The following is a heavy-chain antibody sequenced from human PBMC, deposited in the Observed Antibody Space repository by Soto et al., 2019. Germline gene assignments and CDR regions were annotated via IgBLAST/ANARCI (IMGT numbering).Heavy chain of an antibody. CDR1: GCPVRTNG. CDR2: ISHDGGHE. V-gene: IGHV3-30*03. D-gene: IGHD4-4*01. CDR3: ASDSGGYSNYVDE. J-gene: IGHJ4*02. Sequence: PGGSPSLSRAASGCPVRTNGMHLVRQVPGKGLEFVAVISHDGGHEDYADSVKGRFTISRDNSKNMLFLQMNSLRPDDTAVYYCASDSGGYSNYVDEWGQGSLVTVSS.